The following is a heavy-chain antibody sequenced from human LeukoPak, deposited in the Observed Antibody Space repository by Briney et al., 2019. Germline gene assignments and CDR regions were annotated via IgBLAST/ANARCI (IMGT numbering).Heavy chain of an antibody. CDR2: IYYSGST. V-gene: IGHV4-59*01. Sequence: PSETLSLTCTVSGGSISSYYWSWIRQPPGKGLEWIGYIYYSGSTNYNPSLKSRVTISVDTSKNQFSLKLSSVTAADTAVYYCARAGPVDIVALRWFDPWGQGTLVTVSS. D-gene: IGHD5-12*01. J-gene: IGHJ5*02. CDR3: ARAGPVDIVALRWFDP. CDR1: GGSISSYY.